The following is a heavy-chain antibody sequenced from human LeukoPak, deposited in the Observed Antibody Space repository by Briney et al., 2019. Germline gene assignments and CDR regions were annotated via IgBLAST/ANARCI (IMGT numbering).Heavy chain of an antibody. V-gene: IGHV4-59*01. CDR2: IYYSGTT. J-gene: IGHJ6*03. CDR3: ARATEGGYTYNYFYYYYMDV. Sequence: PSETLSLTCTVSGGSISNYYWSWIRQPPGKGLEWIGYIYYSGTTNHNPSLKSRVTISVDTSKNQFSLKLSSVTAADTAVYYRARATEGGYTYNYFYYYYMDVWGKGTTVTISS. D-gene: IGHD5-18*01. CDR1: GGSISNYY.